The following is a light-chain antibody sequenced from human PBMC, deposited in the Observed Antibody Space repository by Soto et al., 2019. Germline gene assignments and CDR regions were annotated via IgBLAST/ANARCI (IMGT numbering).Light chain of an antibody. Sequence: EIVMTQSPGTLSVSPGARATLTCGASQSVSSSLAWYQQKPGQTPRLLIYGASTRATGTPARFSGSGSGTEFSLTISSLQSEASVVYYCQQYNKWPHGLGQGTKVEI. J-gene: IGKJ1*01. CDR1: QSVSSS. CDR2: GAS. V-gene: IGKV3-15*01. CDR3: QQYNKWPHG.